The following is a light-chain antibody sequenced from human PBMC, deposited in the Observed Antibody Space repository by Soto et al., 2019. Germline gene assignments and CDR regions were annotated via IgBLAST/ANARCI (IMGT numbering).Light chain of an antibody. CDR2: EVN. Sequence: QSALSQPPSASGSPGQSVTISCAGTSSDVGGYNSVSWYQQHPGKAPKLMIYEVNKRPSGVPDRFSGSKSGNTASLTVSGLQAEDEADYYCSSYADIKNLVFGGGTKVTVL. V-gene: IGLV2-8*01. J-gene: IGLJ3*02. CDR1: SSDVGGYNS. CDR3: SSYADIKNLV.